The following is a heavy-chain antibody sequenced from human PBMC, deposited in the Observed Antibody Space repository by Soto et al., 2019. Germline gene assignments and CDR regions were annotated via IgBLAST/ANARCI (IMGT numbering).Heavy chain of an antibody. CDR2: INPSGGST. Sequence: QVQLVQSGAEVKKPGASVKVSCKASGYTFTSYYLHWGRKAPGQGLEWMGIINPSGGSTSYAQKFQGRVTMTRDTSTSTVYMELSSLRSEDTAVYYCAREESAVAGNFDYWGQGTLVTVSS. J-gene: IGHJ4*02. CDR3: AREESAVAGNFDY. D-gene: IGHD6-19*01. V-gene: IGHV1-46*01. CDR1: GYTFTSYY.